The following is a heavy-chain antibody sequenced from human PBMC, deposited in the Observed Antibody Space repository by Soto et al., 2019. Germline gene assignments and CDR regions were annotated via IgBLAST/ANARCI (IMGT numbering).Heavy chain of an antibody. CDR1: GVSFRSSDYY. Sequence: SETLSLTCTVSGVSFRSSDYYWGWVRQPPNKGLEWIGSMHYGGSTFYNPSLKSRVTISVDTSKNLFSLKLSSVTAADTAVYYCARGKTKQLADAFDIWGQGTMVTVSS. J-gene: IGHJ3*02. V-gene: IGHV4-39*07. CDR3: ARGKTKQLADAFDI. D-gene: IGHD6-13*01. CDR2: MHYGGST.